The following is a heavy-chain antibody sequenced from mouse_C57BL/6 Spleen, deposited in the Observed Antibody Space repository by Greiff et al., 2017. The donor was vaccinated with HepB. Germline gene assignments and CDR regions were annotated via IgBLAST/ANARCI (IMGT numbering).Heavy chain of an antibody. Sequence: QVQLQQPGAELVKPGASVKLSCKASGYTFTSYWMHWVKQRPGQGLEWIGMIHPNSGSTNYNEKFKSKATLTVDKSSSTAYMQLSSLTSEDSAVYYCARADLWLRQMDYWGQGTSVTVSS. V-gene: IGHV1-64*01. CDR1: GYTFTSYW. J-gene: IGHJ4*01. D-gene: IGHD2-2*01. CDR2: IHPNSGST. CDR3: ARADLWLRQMDY.